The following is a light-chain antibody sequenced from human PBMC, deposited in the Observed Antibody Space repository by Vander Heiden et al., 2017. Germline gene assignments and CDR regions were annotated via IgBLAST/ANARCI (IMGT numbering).Light chain of an antibody. CDR2: DAS. V-gene: IGKV1-5*01. CDR3: QQDNSYSIT. J-gene: IGKJ4*01. Sequence: DIQMTQSPSTLSASVGDRVTITCRASQSISSWLAWYQQKPGKAPKLLIYDASSLESGVPSRFSGSGSGTEFTLTISSLQPDDFATYYCQQDNSYSITFGAGTKVEIK. CDR1: QSISSW.